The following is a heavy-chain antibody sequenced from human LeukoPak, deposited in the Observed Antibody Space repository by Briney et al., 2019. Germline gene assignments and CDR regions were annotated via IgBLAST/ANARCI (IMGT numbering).Heavy chain of an antibody. CDR2: MNPNSGNT. V-gene: IGHV1-8*03. CDR3: ARAAEGGYYYYYYYMDV. D-gene: IGHD1-26*01. J-gene: IGHJ6*03. Sequence: GASVKVSCKASGYTFTSYYINWVRQATGQGLEWMGWMNPNSGNTGYAQKFQGRVTITRNTSISTAYMELSSLRSEDTAVYYCARAAEGGYYYYYYYMDVWGKGTTVTVSS. CDR1: GYTFTSYY.